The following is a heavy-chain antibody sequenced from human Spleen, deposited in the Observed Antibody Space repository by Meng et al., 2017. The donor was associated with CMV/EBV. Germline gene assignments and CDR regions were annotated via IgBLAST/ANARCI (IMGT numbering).Heavy chain of an antibody. J-gene: IGHJ6*02. Sequence: GESLKISCAASGFTFSSYGMHWVRQVPGKGLEWVAVIWYDGSNKYYADSVKGRFTISRDNSKNTLYVQMNSLRAEDTAVYYCARPWLNSYYYGMDVWGQGTTVTVS. CDR3: ARPWLNSYYYGMDV. D-gene: IGHD3-16*01. CDR2: IWYDGSNK. V-gene: IGHV3-33*01. CDR1: GFTFSSYG.